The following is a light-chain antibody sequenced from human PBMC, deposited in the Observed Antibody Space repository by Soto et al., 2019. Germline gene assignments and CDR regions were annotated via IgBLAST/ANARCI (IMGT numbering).Light chain of an antibody. CDR3: QQYDNLPLT. CDR1: QDITNY. Sequence: DIQMTQSPCSLSASVGDRVTITFQSSQDITNYVHGFQQTPGKANQLLIYDASNLETWVPSRFSGSGSGTDFTFTISSLQPEDSATYYCQQYDNLPLTFGGGTKLDIK. J-gene: IGKJ4*01. V-gene: IGKV1-33*01. CDR2: DAS.